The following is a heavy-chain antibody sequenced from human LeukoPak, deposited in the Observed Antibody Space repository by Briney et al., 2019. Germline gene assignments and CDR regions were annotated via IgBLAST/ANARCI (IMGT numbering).Heavy chain of an antibody. CDR2: VSGSGSST. CDR3: ARDQWDSSGWYRNY. Sequence: PGGSLRLSCVASGFTFSSYAMSWVRQAPGKGLEGVSTVSGSGSSTYYADSVKGRFTISRDNYKNTLYLQMNSLRDEDTAVYYCARDQWDSSGWYRNYWGQGTLVTVSS. CDR1: GFTFSSYA. J-gene: IGHJ4*02. V-gene: IGHV3-23*01. D-gene: IGHD6-19*01.